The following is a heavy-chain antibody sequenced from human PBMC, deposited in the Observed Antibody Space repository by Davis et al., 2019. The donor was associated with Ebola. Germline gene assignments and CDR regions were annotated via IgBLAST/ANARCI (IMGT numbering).Heavy chain of an antibody. CDR2: ISSSGSTI. CDR3: ARVPVGYYYYGMDV. J-gene: IGHJ6*02. Sequence: GGSLRLSCAASGFTFSSYEMNWVRKAPGQGLEWVSYISSSGSTIYYADSVKGRFTISRDNAKNSLYLQMNSLRDEDTAVYYGARVPVGYYYYGMDVWGQGTTVTVSS. V-gene: IGHV3-48*03. D-gene: IGHD1-26*01. CDR1: GFTFSSYE.